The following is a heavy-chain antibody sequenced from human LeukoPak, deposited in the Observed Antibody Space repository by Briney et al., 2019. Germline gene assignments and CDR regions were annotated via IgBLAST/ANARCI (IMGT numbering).Heavy chain of an antibody. Sequence: GGSLRLSCAASGFTFSSYGMHWVRQAPGKGLEWVAVIWYDGSNKYYADSVKGRFTISRDNSKNTLYLQMNSLRAEDTAVYYCATSIMITRFDYWGQGTLVTVSS. V-gene: IGHV3-33*01. CDR2: IWYDGSNK. J-gene: IGHJ4*02. CDR3: ATSIMITRFDY. D-gene: IGHD3-16*01. CDR1: GFTFSSYG.